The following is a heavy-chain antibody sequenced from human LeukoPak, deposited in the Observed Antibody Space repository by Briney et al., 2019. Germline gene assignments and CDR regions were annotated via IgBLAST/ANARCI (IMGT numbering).Heavy chain of an antibody. D-gene: IGHD6-6*01. Sequence: ASVNVSCKASGYTFTSYDINWVRQATGQGLEWMGWMNPNRGNTGHARKVQGRVNMTTNTSISTAYMELSSLRSEDMAVYYWAREAKYSSSSFDYWGQGTLVTVSS. V-gene: IGHV1-8*01. CDR1: GYTFTSYD. CDR2: MNPNRGNT. CDR3: AREAKYSSSSFDY. J-gene: IGHJ4*02.